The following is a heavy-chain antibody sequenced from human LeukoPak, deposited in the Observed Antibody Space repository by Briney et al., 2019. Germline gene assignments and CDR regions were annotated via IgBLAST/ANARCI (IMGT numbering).Heavy chain of an antibody. J-gene: IGHJ6*03. Sequence: GGSLRLSCATSGFTFDDYAMHWVRQAPGKGLESVSGITWNSGSMGYADSVKGRFTISRDNAKNSLYLQMTSLRAEDTAFYYCAKDIASSVHYYMDVWGKGATVTVSS. D-gene: IGHD6-13*01. CDR3: AKDIASSVHYYMDV. CDR2: ITWNSGSM. V-gene: IGHV3-9*01. CDR1: GFTFDDYA.